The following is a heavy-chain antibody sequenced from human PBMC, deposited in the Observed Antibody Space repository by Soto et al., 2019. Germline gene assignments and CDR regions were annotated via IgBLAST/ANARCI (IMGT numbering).Heavy chain of an antibody. Sequence: PSDTLSLTCTVSGGSLSSSSYYWGLIRQPPGKGLEWIGSIYYSGSTYYNPSLKSRVTISVDTSKNQFSLKLSSVTAADTAVYYCASNYDILTGMDVWGKGTTVTVSS. CDR3: ASNYDILTGMDV. D-gene: IGHD3-9*01. CDR1: GGSLSSSSYY. V-gene: IGHV4-39*01. CDR2: IYYSGST. J-gene: IGHJ6*04.